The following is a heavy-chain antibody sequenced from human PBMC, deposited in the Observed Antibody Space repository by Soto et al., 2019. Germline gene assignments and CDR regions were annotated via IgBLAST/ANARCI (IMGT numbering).Heavy chain of an antibody. CDR3: ASLMMAGYWYFDL. CDR1: GYTFTGYY. J-gene: IGHJ2*01. CDR2: INPNSGGT. V-gene: IGHV1-2*02. D-gene: IGHD6-19*01. Sequence: ASVKVPCKASGYTFTGYYIHWVRQAPGQGLEWMGWINPNSGGTNYAQKFQGRVTMTRDTSISTAYMELSRLRSDDTAVYYCASLMMAGYWYFDLWGRGTLVTVSS.